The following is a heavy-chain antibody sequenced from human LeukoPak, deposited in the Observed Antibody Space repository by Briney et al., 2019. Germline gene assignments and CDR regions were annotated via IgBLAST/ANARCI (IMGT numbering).Heavy chain of an antibody. D-gene: IGHD3-22*01. CDR2: IRYDGSNK. CDR3: AKVSSGFFDY. Sequence: GGSLRLSCAVSGFTFSSYHMHWVRQAPGKGLEWVAFIRYDGSNKYYADSVKGRFTISRDNSKNTLYLQMNSLRAEDTAVYYCAKVSSGFFDYWGQGTLVTVSS. J-gene: IGHJ4*02. CDR1: GFTFSSYH. V-gene: IGHV3-30*02.